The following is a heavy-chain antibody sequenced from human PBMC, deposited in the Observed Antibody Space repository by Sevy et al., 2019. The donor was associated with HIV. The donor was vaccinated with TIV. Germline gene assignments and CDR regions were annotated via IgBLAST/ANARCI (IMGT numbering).Heavy chain of an antibody. Sequence: GGSLRLSCAASGFTFSSYAMSWVRQAPGKGLEWVSAISGSGGSTYYADSVKGRFTISRDNSKNTLYLQMNSLRAEDTAVYYCAIDVSFGVYATNGAFEIWGQGTMVTVSS. CDR1: GFTFSSYA. J-gene: IGHJ3*02. CDR3: AIDVSFGVYATNGAFEI. CDR2: ISGSGGST. V-gene: IGHV3-23*01. D-gene: IGHD2-8*01.